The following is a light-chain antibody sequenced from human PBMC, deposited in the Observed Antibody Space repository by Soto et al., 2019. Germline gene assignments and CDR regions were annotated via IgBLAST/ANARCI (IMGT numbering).Light chain of an antibody. CDR2: DAS. CDR3: HQYGSSPWP. CDR1: QSVSSSY. J-gene: IGKJ1*01. Sequence: EIVLTQSPGTLSLSPGERATLSCRASQSVSSSYLAWYQQKPGQAPRLLIYDASSRATGIPDRFSGSGSGTPFPLTITTLEPEDFAFYYCHQYGSSPWPFGQGTQVQIK. V-gene: IGKV3-20*01.